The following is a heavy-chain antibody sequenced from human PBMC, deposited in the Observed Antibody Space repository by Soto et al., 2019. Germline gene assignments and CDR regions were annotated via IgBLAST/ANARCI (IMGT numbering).Heavy chain of an antibody. V-gene: IGHV1-69*01. CDR2: LIPISGTS. J-gene: IGHJ4*02. D-gene: IGHD1-26*01. CDR3: ATSSVGATTRWYFDH. Sequence: QVQLVQSGAEVKKPGSSVKVSCKASGGTFSNYAFTWVRQAPGQGLEWMGGLIPISGTSKYAQNFQGRVAITADESTRTDYMELISLISEDTAVYYCATSSVGATTRWYFDHWGQGTLVSVSS. CDR1: GGTFSNYA.